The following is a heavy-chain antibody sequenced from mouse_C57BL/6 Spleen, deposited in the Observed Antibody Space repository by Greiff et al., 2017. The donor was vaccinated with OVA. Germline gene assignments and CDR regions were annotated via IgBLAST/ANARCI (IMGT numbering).Heavy chain of an antibody. J-gene: IGHJ4*01. CDR3: ARRGSSPYYAMDY. D-gene: IGHD1-1*01. CDR2: IDPNSGGT. CDR1: GYTFTSYW. V-gene: IGHV1-72*01. Sequence: VQLQQPGAELVKPGASVKLSCKASGYTFTSYWMHWVKQRPGRGLWWIGRIDPNSGGTKYNEKFKSRATLTVDKPSSTAYMQLSSLTSEDSAVYYCARRGSSPYYAMDYWGQGTSVTVSS.